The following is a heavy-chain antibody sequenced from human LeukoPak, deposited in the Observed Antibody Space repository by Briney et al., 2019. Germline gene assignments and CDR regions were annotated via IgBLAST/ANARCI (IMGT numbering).Heavy chain of an antibody. D-gene: IGHD2-2*01. CDR3: ARVGRYCSSTSCYVDY. Sequence: GGSLRLSCAASGFTFSSYGMHWVRQAPGKGLEWVAVIWYDGSNKYYADSVKGRFTISRDNSKNTLYLQMNSLRAEDTAVYYCARVGRYCSSTSCYVDYWGQGTLVTASS. V-gene: IGHV3-33*01. CDR2: IWYDGSNK. CDR1: GFTFSSYG. J-gene: IGHJ4*02.